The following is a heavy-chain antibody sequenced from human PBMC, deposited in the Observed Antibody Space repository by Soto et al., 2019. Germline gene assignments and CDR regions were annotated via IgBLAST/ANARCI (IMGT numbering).Heavy chain of an antibody. V-gene: IGHV1-18*01. J-gene: IGHJ4*02. CDR3: ASSLLVGYCLEGEGE. D-gene: IGHD2-15*01. CDR1: GYTFTSYG. CDR2: ISAYNGNT. Sequence: QVQLVQSGAEVKKPGASVKVSCKASGYTFTSYGISWVRQAPGQGLEWMGWISAYNGNTKYAQKLQGRVTMTTDTTTSTAYMELRSLRSDDTAVYYCASSLLVGYCLEGEGEWGQGTLVTVSS.